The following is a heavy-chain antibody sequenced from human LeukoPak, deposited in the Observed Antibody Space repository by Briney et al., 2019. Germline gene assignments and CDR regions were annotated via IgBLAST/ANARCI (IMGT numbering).Heavy chain of an antibody. CDR3: ARVGSYAFDI. Sequence: SETLSLTCTVSAGSISSYYWSWIRQPPGKGLEWIGYIHYSGSTNQNLSLKSRVTISVDTSKNQFSLNLSSVTAADTAVYYCARVGSYAFDIWGQGTMVTVSS. V-gene: IGHV4-59*01. CDR2: IHYSGST. J-gene: IGHJ3*02. CDR1: AGSISSYY.